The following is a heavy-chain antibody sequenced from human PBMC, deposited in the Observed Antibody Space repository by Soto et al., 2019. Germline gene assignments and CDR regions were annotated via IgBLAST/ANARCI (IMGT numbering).Heavy chain of an antibody. J-gene: IGHJ4*02. CDR2: ISSGSGGST. CDR3: AKSSKWGSSWYFPLDY. Sequence: GGSLRLSCAASGFTFTSYAMTWVRHAPGKGLEWVSSISSGSGGSTYYADSVKGRFTISRDNSRNTLYLQMNSLRAEDTAVYYCAKSSKWGSSWYFPLDYWGQGTLVTVSS. V-gene: IGHV3-23*01. D-gene: IGHD6-13*01. CDR1: GFTFTSYA.